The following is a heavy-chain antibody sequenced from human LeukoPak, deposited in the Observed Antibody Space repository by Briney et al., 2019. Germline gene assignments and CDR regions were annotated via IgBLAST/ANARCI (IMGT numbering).Heavy chain of an antibody. V-gene: IGHV3-48*03. CDR2: ISSSGSTE. CDR3: ARGRAADQLLWYFDY. Sequence: GGSLRLSCAASGFTFSSYEMNWVRQAPGKGLEWVSSISSSGSTEYYADSVKGRFTISRDNAKNSLYLQMNSLRADDTAVYYCARGRAADQLLWYFDYWGQGTLVTVSS. CDR1: GFTFSSYE. D-gene: IGHD2-2*01. J-gene: IGHJ4*02.